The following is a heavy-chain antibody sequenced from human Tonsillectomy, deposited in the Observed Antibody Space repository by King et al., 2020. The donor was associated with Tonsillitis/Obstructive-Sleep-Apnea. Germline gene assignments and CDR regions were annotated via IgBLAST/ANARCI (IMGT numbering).Heavy chain of an antibody. V-gene: IGHV3-66*01. J-gene: IGHJ4*02. CDR1: GFTVSSNY. CDR2: IYSGGST. CDR3: ARERGYDFSSGYNY. D-gene: IGHD3-3*01. Sequence: VQLVESGGGLVQPGGSLRLSCAASGFTVSSNYMSWVRQAPGKGLEWVSVIYSGGSTYYADSVKGRFTISRDNSKNTLYLQMNSLRAADTAVYYCARERGYDFSSGYNYWGQGALVTVSS.